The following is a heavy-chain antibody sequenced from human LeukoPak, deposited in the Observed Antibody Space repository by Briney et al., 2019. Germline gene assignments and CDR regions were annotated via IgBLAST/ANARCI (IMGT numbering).Heavy chain of an antibody. CDR3: ARSNYYGSGSYNHIFDY. D-gene: IGHD3-10*01. V-gene: IGHV3-74*01. J-gene: IGHJ4*02. CDR1: GFTFSSYE. CDR2: INSDGSST. Sequence: GGSLRLSCAASGFTFSSYEMNWVRQAPGKGLVWVSRINSDGSSTSYADSVKGRFTISRDNAKNSLYLQMNSLRAEDTAVYYCARSNYYGSGSYNHIFDYWGQGTLVTVSS.